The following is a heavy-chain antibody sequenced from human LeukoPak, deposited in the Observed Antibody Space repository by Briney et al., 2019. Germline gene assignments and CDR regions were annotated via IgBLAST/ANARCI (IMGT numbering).Heavy chain of an antibody. Sequence: GASVKVSCKASGGTFSSYAISWVRQAPGQGLEWMGGIVPIFGTAIYAQKFQGRVTITADKSTSTAYMEQSSLRSEDTAVYYCARDPQKSDWYPYYYYYYMDVWGKGTTVTVSS. CDR2: IVPIFGTA. D-gene: IGHD3-9*01. CDR3: ARDPQKSDWYPYYYYYYMDV. CDR1: GGTFSSYA. J-gene: IGHJ6*03. V-gene: IGHV1-69*06.